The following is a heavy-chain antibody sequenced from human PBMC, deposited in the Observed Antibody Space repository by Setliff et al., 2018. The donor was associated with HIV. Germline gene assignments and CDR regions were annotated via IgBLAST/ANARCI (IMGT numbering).Heavy chain of an antibody. CDR3: GRGTLYGVSDY. Sequence: SVKVSCKASGYTFTSYAMNWVRQAPGQGLEWVGSLIPALGEPHYAQSVQGRAAITADDSTHTAYLELVNLRSDDTATFYCGRGTLYGVSDYWGPGTLVTVSS. V-gene: IGHV1-69*11. J-gene: IGHJ4*02. CDR2: LIPALGEP. D-gene: IGHD3-3*01. CDR1: GYTFTSYA.